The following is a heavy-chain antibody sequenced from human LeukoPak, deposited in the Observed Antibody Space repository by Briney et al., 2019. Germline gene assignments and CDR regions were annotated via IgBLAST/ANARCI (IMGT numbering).Heavy chain of an antibody. V-gene: IGHV1-8*02. D-gene: IGHD2-15*01. CDR3: ARSHTRKGFCGGGRCYPAVWWFDP. CDR1: GYTFTDYY. CDR2: IDPKNGNR. J-gene: IGHJ5*02. Sequence: GASVKVSCKASGYTFTDYYMHWVRQAPGQGLEWMAWIDPKNGNRGYAQNFQGGVTMTTDTSISTAYMELSSLRSDDTAVYYCARSHTRKGFCGGGRCYPAVWWFDPWGQGTLVTVSS.